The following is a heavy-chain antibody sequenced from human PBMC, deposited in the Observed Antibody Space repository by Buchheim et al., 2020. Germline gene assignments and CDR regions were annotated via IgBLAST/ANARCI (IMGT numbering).Heavy chain of an antibody. V-gene: IGHV3-48*01. CDR1: GFTFSSYS. J-gene: IGHJ6*02. Sequence: EVQLVESGGGLVQPGGSLRLSCAASGFTFSSYSMNWVRQAPGKGLEWVSYISSSSSTIYYADSVKGRFTISRDNAKNSLYLQMNSLRAEDTAVYYCARDDGEQQPFSEEYYYYGMDVWGQGTT. D-gene: IGHD6-13*01. CDR2: ISSSSSTI. CDR3: ARDDGEQQPFSEEYYYYGMDV.